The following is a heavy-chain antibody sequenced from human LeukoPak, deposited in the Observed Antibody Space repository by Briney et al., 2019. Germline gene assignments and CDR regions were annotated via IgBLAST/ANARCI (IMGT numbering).Heavy chain of an antibody. Sequence: GGSLRLSCAASGFTFSDYSMNWVRQAPGKGLEWVSSISSRRTYIYYADSVKGRFTISRDNGKNSLYLQMNSLRAEDTAVYYCARWTGTGASEDWGQGTLVTVSS. CDR1: GFTFSDYS. CDR3: ARWTGTGASED. V-gene: IGHV3-21*01. D-gene: IGHD3/OR15-3a*01. J-gene: IGHJ4*02. CDR2: ISSRRTYI.